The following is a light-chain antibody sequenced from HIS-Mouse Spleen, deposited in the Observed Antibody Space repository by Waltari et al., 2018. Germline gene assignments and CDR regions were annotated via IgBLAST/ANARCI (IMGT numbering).Light chain of an antibody. J-gene: IGLJ2*01. Sequence: QSALTQPASVSGSPGQSITISCTGTTRSVGSYNLASWYQQHPGKAPKLMIYEGSKRPSGVSNRFSGSKSGNTASLTISGLQAEDEADYYCCSYAGSSTFAVFGGGTKLTVL. CDR2: EGS. V-gene: IGLV2-23*03. CDR3: CSYAGSSTFAV. CDR1: TRSVGSYNL.